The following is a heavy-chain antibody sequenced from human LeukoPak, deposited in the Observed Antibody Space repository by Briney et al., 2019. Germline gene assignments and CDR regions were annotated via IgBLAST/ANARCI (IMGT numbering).Heavy chain of an antibody. V-gene: IGHV4-59*01. J-gene: IGHJ6*03. CDR1: GGSISNYY. CDR3: ARSSVPYYYYNYYMDV. CDR2: IYYSRST. Sequence: SETLSLTCTVSGGSISNYYWTWIRQPPGKGLEWIGYIYYSRSTNYNPSLKSRVTISVDTSKNQFSLKLSSVTAADTAVYYCARSSVPYYYYNYYMDVWGKGTTVTVSS. D-gene: IGHD3-22*01.